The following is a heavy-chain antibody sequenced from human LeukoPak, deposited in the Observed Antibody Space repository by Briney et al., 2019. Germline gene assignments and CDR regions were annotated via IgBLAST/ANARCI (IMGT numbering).Heavy chain of an antibody. V-gene: IGHV4-39*01. D-gene: IGHD2-2*01. J-gene: IGHJ4*02. CDR2: IYYSGST. CDR1: GGSISSGGYY. CDR3: ARHEKQYLDFHS. Sequence: SETLSLTCTVSGGSISSGGYYWSWIRQHPGKGLEWIGYIYYSGSTYYNPSLKSRVTISVDTSKNQFSLKLSSVTAADTAVYYCARHEKQYLDFHSWGQGTLVTVSS.